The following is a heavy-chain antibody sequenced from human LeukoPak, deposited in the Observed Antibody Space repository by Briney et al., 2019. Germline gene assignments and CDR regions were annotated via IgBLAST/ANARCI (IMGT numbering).Heavy chain of an antibody. CDR1: GGSISSGGYY. CDR3: ARDQNGDYVVDY. J-gene: IGHJ4*02. V-gene: IGHV4-31*03. Sequence: PSETLSLTCTVSGGSISSGGYYWSWIRQHPGKGLEWIGYIYYSGSTYYNPSLKSRVTISVNTSKNQFSLRLNSVTAADTAVYYCARDQNGDYVVDYRGQGTLVTVSS. D-gene: IGHD4-17*01. CDR2: IYYSGST.